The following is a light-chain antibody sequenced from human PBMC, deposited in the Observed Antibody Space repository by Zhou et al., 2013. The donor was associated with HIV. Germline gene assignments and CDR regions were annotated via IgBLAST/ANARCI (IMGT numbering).Light chain of an antibody. CDR3: QEVYTHT. Sequence: DIQLTQSPSLLSASVGDRVTITCRASQGISNYLAWYQQKRGGDPKLLIYAASTLQMGVPSRFSGGGSGTEFTLTISGLQAEDFATYYCQEVYTHTFGQGTNLEIK. CDR2: AAS. CDR1: QGISNY. J-gene: IGKJ2*01. V-gene: IGKV1-9*01.